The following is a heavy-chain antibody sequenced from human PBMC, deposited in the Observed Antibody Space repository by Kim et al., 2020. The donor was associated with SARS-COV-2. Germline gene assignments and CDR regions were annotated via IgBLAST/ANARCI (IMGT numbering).Heavy chain of an antibody. CDR3: ASRHLISYYYTYALDV. J-gene: IGHJ6*01. Sequence: GGSLRLSCAASGFTFTISVMTWVPKAPGKGLEWVSGISRVNGGTTSYADSVKGRFTIPRANSKKMVFLQMNSLRARDTAVNYFASRHLISYYYTYALDV. CDR2: ISRVNGGTT. CDR1: GFTFTISV. D-gene: IGHD3-22*01. V-gene: IGHV3-23*01.